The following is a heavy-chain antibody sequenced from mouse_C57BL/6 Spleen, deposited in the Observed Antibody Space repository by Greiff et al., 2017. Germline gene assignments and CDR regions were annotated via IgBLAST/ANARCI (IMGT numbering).Heavy chain of an antibody. Sequence: QVQLQQPGAELVMPGASVKLSCKASGYTFTSYWMHWVKQRPGQGLEWIGEIDPSDSYTNYNQKFKGKSTLTVDKSSSTAYMQLSSLTSEDSAVYYCARRRYQYYFDYWGQGTTLTVSS. J-gene: IGHJ2*01. CDR3: ARRRYQYYFDY. D-gene: IGHD2-14*01. CDR2: IDPSDSYT. CDR1: GYTFTSYW. V-gene: IGHV1-69*01.